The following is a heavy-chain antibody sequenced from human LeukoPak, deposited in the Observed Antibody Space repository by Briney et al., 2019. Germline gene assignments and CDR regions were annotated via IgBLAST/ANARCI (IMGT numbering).Heavy chain of an antibody. J-gene: IGHJ4*02. CDR2: ISYDGSNK. D-gene: IGHD6-13*01. Sequence: GGSLRLSCAASGFTFSSYAMHWVRQAPGKGLGWVAVISYDGSNKYYADSVKGRFTISRDNSKNTLYLQMNSLRAEDTAVYYCAREGIAAAGNDYWGQGTLVTVSS. CDR1: GFTFSSYA. CDR3: AREGIAAAGNDY. V-gene: IGHV3-30*04.